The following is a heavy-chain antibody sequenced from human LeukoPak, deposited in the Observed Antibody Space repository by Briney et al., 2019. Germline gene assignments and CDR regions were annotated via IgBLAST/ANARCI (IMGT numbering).Heavy chain of an antibody. V-gene: IGHV3-48*01. D-gene: IGHD3-3*01. CDR1: GFTFSNYS. J-gene: IGHJ6*03. CDR3: ARDSYYDFWSGYPSDYYYYMDV. CDR2: ISRSSTTI. Sequence: GGSLRLSCAASGFTFSNYSMNWVCQAPGKGLEWVSYISRSSTTIYYADSVKGRFTISRDNAKNSLYLQMNSLRAEDTAVYYCARDSYYDFWSGYPSDYYYYMDVWGKGTTVTVSS.